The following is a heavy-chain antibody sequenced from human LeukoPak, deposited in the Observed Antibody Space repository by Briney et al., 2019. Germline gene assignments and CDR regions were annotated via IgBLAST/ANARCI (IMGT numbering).Heavy chain of an antibody. CDR1: GGSLSSYY. CDR3: ARDQGSSWFDY. J-gene: IGHJ4*02. CDR2: ISYSGST. D-gene: IGHD6-13*01. V-gene: IGHV4-59*01. Sequence: PSETLSLTCTVSGGSLSSYYWSWIRQPPGKGLEWIGYISYSGSTNYNPSLKSRVTISVDASKSQFSLRLTSVTAADTAVYYCARDQGSSWFDYWGQGTLVTVSS.